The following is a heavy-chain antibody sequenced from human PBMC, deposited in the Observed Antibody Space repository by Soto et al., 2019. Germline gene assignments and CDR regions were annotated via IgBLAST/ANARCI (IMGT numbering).Heavy chain of an antibody. Sequence: QVQLQESGPGLVKPSGTLSLTCAVSGGYFTSNNWWTWVRQPPGQGLEWIGEIYRTGSTNYNPSLKRRVTMSLDKSENQFSLKVTSLTAAHTAVYYCASRDPGTSVDYWGQGTLVTVSS. CDR2: IYRTGST. CDR1: GGYFTSNNW. J-gene: IGHJ4*02. CDR3: ASRDPGTSVDY. D-gene: IGHD1-7*01. V-gene: IGHV4-4*02.